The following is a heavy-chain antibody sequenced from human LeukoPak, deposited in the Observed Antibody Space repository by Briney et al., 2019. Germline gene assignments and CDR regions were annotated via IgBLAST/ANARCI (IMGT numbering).Heavy chain of an antibody. D-gene: IGHD6-19*01. CDR2: ISGSGGST. Sequence: GGSLRLSCAASGFTFSSYAMSWVRQAPGKGLEWVSAISGSGGSTYYADSVKGRFTISRDNSKNTLYLQMNSLRAEDTAVYYCAKHKAGTSGTSLDYWGQGTLVTVST. CDR3: AKHKAGTSGTSLDY. J-gene: IGHJ4*02. CDR1: GFTFSSYA. V-gene: IGHV3-23*01.